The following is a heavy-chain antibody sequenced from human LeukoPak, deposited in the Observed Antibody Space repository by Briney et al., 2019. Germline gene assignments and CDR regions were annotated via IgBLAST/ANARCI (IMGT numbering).Heavy chain of an antibody. D-gene: IGHD3-22*01. CDR2: INPNSCGT. Sequence: GASVKVSCKASGYTFTGYYMHWVRQAPGQGLEWMGWINPNSCGTNYAQKFQGRVTMTRDTSISTAYMELSRLRSDDTAVYYCARGGITMIVVVHDAFDIWGQGTMVTVSS. V-gene: IGHV1-2*02. CDR3: ARGGITMIVVVHDAFDI. CDR1: GYTFTGYY. J-gene: IGHJ3*02.